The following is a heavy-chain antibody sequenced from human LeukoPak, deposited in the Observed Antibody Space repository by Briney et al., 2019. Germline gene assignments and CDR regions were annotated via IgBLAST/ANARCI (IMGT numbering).Heavy chain of an antibody. CDR3: ARELGINAFDV. CDR2: IDPNSGVT. D-gene: IGHD1-26*01. V-gene: IGHV1-2*02. CDR1: GYTLTDNH. J-gene: IGHJ3*01. Sequence: GASVKVSCKASGYTLTDNHLYWVRQAPGQGLEWMGWIDPNSGVTNFAQNFQGRLTMTTDTSISTAYMELSRLTSDDTTVYYCARELGINAFDVWGQETLVTVSS.